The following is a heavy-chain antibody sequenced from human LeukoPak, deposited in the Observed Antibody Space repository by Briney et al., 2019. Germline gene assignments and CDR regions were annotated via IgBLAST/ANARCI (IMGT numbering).Heavy chain of an antibody. Sequence: SETLSLACTVSGGSISSGGYYWSWIRQHPGKGLEWIGYIYYSGSTYYNPSLKSRVTISVDTSKNQFSLKLSSVTAADTAVYYCARTDEYYYDSSGYRYWGQGTLVTVSS. CDR1: GGSISSGGYY. CDR3: ARTDEYYYDSSGYRY. V-gene: IGHV4-31*03. J-gene: IGHJ4*02. D-gene: IGHD3-22*01. CDR2: IYYSGST.